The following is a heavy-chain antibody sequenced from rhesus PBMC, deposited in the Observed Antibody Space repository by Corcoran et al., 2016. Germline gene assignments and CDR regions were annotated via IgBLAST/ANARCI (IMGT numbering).Heavy chain of an antibody. CDR3: ARSGQLYDY. Sequence: QVQLQESGPGLVKPSQTLSLTCAISGDSVSSNSATWNWIRQSPSRGLEWLGRTYYSSKWYNEYAQSVQNRISINPDTSKNQFSLQLNSVTPEDMAVYYCARSGQLYDYWGQGVLVTVSS. D-gene: IGHD2-33*01. CDR1: GDSVSSNSAT. CDR2: TYYSSKWYN. J-gene: IGHJ4*01. V-gene: IGHV6-1*01.